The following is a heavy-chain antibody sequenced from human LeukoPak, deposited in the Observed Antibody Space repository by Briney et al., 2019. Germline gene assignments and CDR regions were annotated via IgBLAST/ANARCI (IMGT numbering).Heavy chain of an antibody. D-gene: IGHD5-12*01. V-gene: IGHV3-9*01. J-gene: IGHJ4*02. CDR1: GFNFDDYA. CDR2: ISWNSGSI. Sequence: PGRSLRLSCAASGFNFDDYAMHWVRQAPGKGLEWVSDISWNSGSIGYADSVKGRFTISRDNAKNSLYLQMNSLRAEDTALYYCAKAKLDIVATITIGYFDYWGQGTLVTVSS. CDR3: AKAKLDIVATITIGYFDY.